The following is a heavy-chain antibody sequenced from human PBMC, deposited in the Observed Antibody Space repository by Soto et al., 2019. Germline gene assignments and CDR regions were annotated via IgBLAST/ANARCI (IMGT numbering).Heavy chain of an antibody. CDR1: GGSISSYY. J-gene: IGHJ6*02. CDR2: IYYSGSII. Sequence: PSETLSLTCTVSGGSISSYYWSWIRQPPGKGLEWIGHIYYSGSIINYNPSLKSRVTISVDTSKNQCSLKLSSVTAADTAVYYCANSFDSSGYYYGMDVWGQGTTVTVSS. CDR3: ANSFDSSGYYYGMDV. V-gene: IGHV4-59*01. D-gene: IGHD3-22*01.